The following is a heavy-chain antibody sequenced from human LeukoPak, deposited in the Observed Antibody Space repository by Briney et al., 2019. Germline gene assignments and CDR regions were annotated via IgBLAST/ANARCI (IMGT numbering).Heavy chain of an antibody. D-gene: IGHD2-15*01. V-gene: IGHV3-23*01. Sequence: GGSLRLSCAASGFTFSSYAMSWVRQPPGKGLEWVSTISGSGGGTYYADSVKGRFTISRDNSKNTLYLQMNSLRPEDTAVYYCAGYFCSGGSCYRYFDYWGQGTPVTVSS. CDR1: GFTFSSYA. J-gene: IGHJ4*02. CDR3: AGYFCSGGSCYRYFDY. CDR2: ISGSGGGT.